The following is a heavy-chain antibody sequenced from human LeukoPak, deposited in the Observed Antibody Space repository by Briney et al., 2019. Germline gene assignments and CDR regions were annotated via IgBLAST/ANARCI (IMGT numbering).Heavy chain of an antibody. D-gene: IGHD3-9*01. Sequence: PGRSLRLSCAASGFTFSSYGMHWVRQAPGKGLECVAVISYDGSNKYYADSVKGRFTISRDNSKNTLYLQMNSLRAEDTAVYYCAKDLGPYDILTGCDYWGQGTLATVSS. CDR1: GFTFSSYG. CDR3: AKDLGPYDILTGCDY. V-gene: IGHV3-30*18. J-gene: IGHJ4*02. CDR2: ISYDGSNK.